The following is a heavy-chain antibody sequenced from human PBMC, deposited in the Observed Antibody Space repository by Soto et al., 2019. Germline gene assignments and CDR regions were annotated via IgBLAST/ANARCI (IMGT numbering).Heavy chain of an antibody. J-gene: IGHJ6*03. CDR2: ISGSGGST. CDR1: GFTFSSYA. CDR3: AKVTNYDFWSGYLGVDYYYYMDV. V-gene: IGHV3-23*01. D-gene: IGHD3-3*01. Sequence: GGSLRLSCAASGFTFSSYAMSWVRQAPGKGLEWVSAISGSGGSTYYADSVKGRFTISRDNSKNTLYLQMNSLRAEDTAVYYCAKVTNYDFWSGYLGVDYYYYMDVWGKGTTVTVSS.